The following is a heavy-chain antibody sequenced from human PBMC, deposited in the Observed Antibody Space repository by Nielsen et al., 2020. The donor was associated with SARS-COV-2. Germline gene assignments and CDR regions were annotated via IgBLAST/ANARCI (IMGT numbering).Heavy chain of an antibody. J-gene: IGHJ6*02. CDR2: ISGSGGST. CDR1: GFTFSSYA. V-gene: IGHV3-23*01. CDR3: ARDFEYYYDSSGYYQTPLRYYYGMDV. Sequence: GGSLRLSCAASGFTFSSYAMSWVRQAPGKGLEWVSAISGSGGSTYYADSVKGRFTISRDNSKNTLYLQMNSLRAEDTAVYYCARDFEYYYDSSGYYQTPLRYYYGMDVWGQGTTVTVSS. D-gene: IGHD3-22*01.